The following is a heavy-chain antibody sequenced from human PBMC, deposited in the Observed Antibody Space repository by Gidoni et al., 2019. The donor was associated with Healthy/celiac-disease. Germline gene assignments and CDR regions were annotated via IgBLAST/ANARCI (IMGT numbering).Heavy chain of an antibody. V-gene: IGHV1-24*01. Sequence: QVQLVQSGAEVKKPGASVKVSCKVSGYTLTALSMHWVRQAPGKGLEWMGGFDPEDGETIYAQKFQGRVTMTEDTSTDTAYMELSSLRSEDTAVYYCATTPATTVNSPKNWFDPWGQGTLVTVSS. CDR2: FDPEDGET. D-gene: IGHD4-4*01. J-gene: IGHJ5*02. CDR1: GYTLTALS. CDR3: ATTPATTVNSPKNWFDP.